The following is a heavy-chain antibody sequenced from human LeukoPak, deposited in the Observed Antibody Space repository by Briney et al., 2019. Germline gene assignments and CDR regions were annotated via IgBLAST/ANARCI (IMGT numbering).Heavy chain of an antibody. CDR1: GFTFSSYA. Sequence: GGSLRLSCAASGFTFSSYAMSWVRQAPGKGLEWVSAISGSGGSTYYADSVKGRFTISRDNSKNTLYLQMNSLRAEDTAVYYCAKDYAAAGTEYYYYYDMDVWGQGTTVTVSS. V-gene: IGHV3-23*01. CDR2: ISGSGGST. CDR3: AKDYAAAGTEYYYYYDMDV. J-gene: IGHJ6*02. D-gene: IGHD6-13*01.